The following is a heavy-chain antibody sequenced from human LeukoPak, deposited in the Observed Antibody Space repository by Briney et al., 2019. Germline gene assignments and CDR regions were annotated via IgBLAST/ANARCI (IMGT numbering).Heavy chain of an antibody. CDR2: IGTSTSYI. Sequence: GGSLRLSCAASGFTFSTYIMNWVRQTPGKGLEWVSSIGTSTSYIYYADSVKGRFTISRDNAKNSLYLQVNSLRAEDTAVYYCARAPYYYYDSSGYYYIDYWGQGTLVTVSS. V-gene: IGHV3-21*01. J-gene: IGHJ4*02. CDR3: ARAPYYYYDSSGYYYIDY. CDR1: GFTFSTYI. D-gene: IGHD3-22*01.